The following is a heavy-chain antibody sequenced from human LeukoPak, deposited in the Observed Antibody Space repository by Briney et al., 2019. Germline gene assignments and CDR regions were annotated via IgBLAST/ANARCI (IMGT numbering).Heavy chain of an antibody. D-gene: IGHD2-21*02. Sequence: ASVTVSFKASGYTFIDDYIYWLRQAPGQGPEYMGWINPKSGDSRFVEKFQGRVTLTRDTSIRTTYLELKRLRCDETAVYYCATDVETGSWGKGTLVTVSS. J-gene: IGHJ5*02. CDR2: INPKSGDS. CDR1: GYTFIDDY. CDR3: ATDVETGS. V-gene: IGHV1-2*02.